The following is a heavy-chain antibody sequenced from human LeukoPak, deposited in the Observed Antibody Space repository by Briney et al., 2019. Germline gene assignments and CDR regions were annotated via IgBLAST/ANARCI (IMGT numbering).Heavy chain of an antibody. D-gene: IGHD2-15*01. J-gene: IGHJ3*02. Sequence: PGGSLRLSCAASGFTFSSYGMHWVRQAPGKGLEWVAFIRYDGSNKYYADSVKGRFTISRDNSKNTLYLQMNSLRAEDTAVYYCAKDKYCSDGSCYSGAFDIWGQGTMVTVSS. CDR3: AKDKYCSDGSCYSGAFDI. CDR1: GFTFSSYG. V-gene: IGHV3-30*02. CDR2: IRYDGSNK.